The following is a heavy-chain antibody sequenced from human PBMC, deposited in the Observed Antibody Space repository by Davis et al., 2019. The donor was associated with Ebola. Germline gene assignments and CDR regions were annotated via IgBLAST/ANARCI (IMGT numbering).Heavy chain of an antibody. Sequence: LSLTCTVSGGSISSSSYYWGWVRQAPGKGLEWVAGLLYDGSKEFYADSVKGRFTISRDNSKNTLYLQMNRLRPEDTAVYYCAKDDYLQRWGGFDVWGQGTMVTVSS. J-gene: IGHJ3*01. CDR3: AKDDYLQRWGGFDV. CDR2: LLYDGSKE. V-gene: IGHV3-30*18. D-gene: IGHD3-16*01. CDR1: GGSISSSSYY.